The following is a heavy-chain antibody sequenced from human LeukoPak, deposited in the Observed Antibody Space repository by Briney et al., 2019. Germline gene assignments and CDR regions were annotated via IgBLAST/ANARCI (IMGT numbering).Heavy chain of an antibody. CDR1: RFTFSNYA. CDR3: AKDDCSSSGCYVDY. J-gene: IGHJ4*02. CDR2: ISGSGGST. V-gene: IGHV3-23*01. D-gene: IGHD2-2*01. Sequence: GGSLRLSCAASRFTFSNYAMSWVRQAPGKGREWVSGISGSGGSTYYADSVKGRFTISRDNSKNTLYLQMNNLRAEGTAVYYCAKDDCSSSGCYVDYWGQGTLVTVSS.